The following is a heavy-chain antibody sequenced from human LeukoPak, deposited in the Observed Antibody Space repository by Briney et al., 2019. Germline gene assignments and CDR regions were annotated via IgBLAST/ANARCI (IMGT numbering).Heavy chain of an antibody. CDR2: IYYSGST. Sequence: SETLSLTCTVSGGSITSGDYYWSWIRQPPGKGLEWIGYIYYSGSTYYNPSLKSRVTISVDTSKNRFSLKLSSVTAADTAVYYCARGGLFGDYVNYWGQGTLVTVSS. CDR3: ARGGLFGDYVNY. CDR1: GGSITSGDYY. J-gene: IGHJ4*02. V-gene: IGHV4-30-4*08. D-gene: IGHD4-17*01.